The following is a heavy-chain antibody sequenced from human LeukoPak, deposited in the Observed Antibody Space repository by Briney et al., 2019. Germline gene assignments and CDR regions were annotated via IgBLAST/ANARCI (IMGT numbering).Heavy chain of an antibody. Sequence: RGESLKISCKGSGYSFTSYWISWVRQMPGKGLEWMGRIDPSDSYTNYSPSFQGHVTISADKSISTAYLQWSSLKASDTAMYYCARHVIPTVTYNWFDPRGQGTLVTVSS. CDR2: IDPSDSYT. J-gene: IGHJ5*02. V-gene: IGHV5-10-1*01. D-gene: IGHD4-17*01. CDR1: GYSFTSYW. CDR3: ARHVIPTVTYNWFDP.